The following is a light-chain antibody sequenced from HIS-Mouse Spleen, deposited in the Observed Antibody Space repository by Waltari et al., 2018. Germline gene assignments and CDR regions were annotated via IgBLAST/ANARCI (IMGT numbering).Light chain of an antibody. Sequence: QSVLTQPPSASGTPGQRVTIPCSGSSSHIGSNTVNWYQQLPGTAPKLLIYSNNQRPSGVPDRFSGSKSGTSASLAISGLQSEDEADYYCYSAADNNRVFGGGTKLTVL. CDR1: SSHIGSNT. J-gene: IGLJ3*02. CDR3: YSAADNNRV. CDR2: SNN. V-gene: IGLV1-44*01.